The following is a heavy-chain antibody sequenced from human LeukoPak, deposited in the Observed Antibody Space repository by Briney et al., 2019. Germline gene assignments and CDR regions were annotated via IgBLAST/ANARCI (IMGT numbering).Heavy chain of an antibody. CDR1: GGSISSGSYY. V-gene: IGHV4-61*02. D-gene: IGHD5-18*01. Sequence: SETLSLTCTVSGGSISSGSYYWRWIRQPAGKGLEWIGRIYTSGSTNYNPSLKSRVTISVDTSKNQFSLKLSSVTAADTAVYYCARVLRGYSYGYDYWGQGTLVTVSS. J-gene: IGHJ4*02. CDR2: IYTSGST. CDR3: ARVLRGYSYGYDY.